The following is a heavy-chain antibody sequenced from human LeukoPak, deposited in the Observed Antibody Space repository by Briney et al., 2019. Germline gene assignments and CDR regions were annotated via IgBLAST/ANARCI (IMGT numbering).Heavy chain of an antibody. D-gene: IGHD2-15*01. CDR2: ISGSGGST. V-gene: IGHV3-23*01. Sequence: GGSLRLSCAASGFAFSSYAMSWVRQAPGKGLEWVSAISGSGGSTYYADSVKGRFTISRDNSKNTLYLQMNSLRAEDTAVYYCAKDVWSGVVVVGYFDYWGQGTLVTVSS. CDR3: AKDVWSGVVVVGYFDY. J-gene: IGHJ4*02. CDR1: GFAFSSYA.